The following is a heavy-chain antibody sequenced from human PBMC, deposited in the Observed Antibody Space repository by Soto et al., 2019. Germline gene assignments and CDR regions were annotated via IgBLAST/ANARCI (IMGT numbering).Heavy chain of an antibody. D-gene: IGHD1-7*01. J-gene: IGHJ6*02. V-gene: IGHV4-61*01. Sequence: SETLSLTCTVSGGSVSSGSYDWSWIRQPPXKGLEWIGYIYYSGSTNYNPSLKSRVTISVDTSKNQFSLKLSSVTAADTAVYYCARDRRVRTYYYYGMDVWGQGTTVTVSS. CDR1: GGSVSSGSYD. CDR2: IYYSGST. CDR3: ARDRRVRTYYYYGMDV.